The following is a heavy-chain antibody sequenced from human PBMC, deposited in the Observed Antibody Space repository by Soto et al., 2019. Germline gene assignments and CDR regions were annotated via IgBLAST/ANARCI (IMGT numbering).Heavy chain of an antibody. V-gene: IGHV3-23*01. J-gene: IGHJ4*02. Sequence: EMQLLESGGGSVQPGGSLRLSCAASGFTFITYAMSWVRQAPGKGLEWVSGISGSGGSTYYADSVKGRFTISRDNSKNTLYLQMNSLRPDDTAVYYCAKQGRLVVASATDYWGQGTLVTVSS. CDR2: ISGSGGST. CDR1: GFTFITYA. CDR3: AKQGRLVVASATDY. D-gene: IGHD2-15*01.